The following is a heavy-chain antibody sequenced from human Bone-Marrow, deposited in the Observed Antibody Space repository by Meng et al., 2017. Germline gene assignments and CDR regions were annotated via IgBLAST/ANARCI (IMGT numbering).Heavy chain of an antibody. J-gene: IGHJ4*02. CDR1: GYTFTGYY. V-gene: IGHV1-2*06. D-gene: IGHD3-10*01. CDR3: ARVRGYYGYDY. Sequence: VHQVQPRGGGKKLWASVKVSCKASGYTFTGYYIQWARQAPGQGREWMGRINPNSGGTNYAQKFQGRVTMTRDTSISTAYMELSRLRSDDTAVYYCARVRGYYGYDYWGQGTLVTVSS. CDR2: INPNSGGT.